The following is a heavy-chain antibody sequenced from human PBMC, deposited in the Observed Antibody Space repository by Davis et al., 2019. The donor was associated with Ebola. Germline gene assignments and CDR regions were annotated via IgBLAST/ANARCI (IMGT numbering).Heavy chain of an antibody. V-gene: IGHV3-9*01. CDR2: INWNSAFI. J-gene: IGHJ4*02. Sequence: PGGSLRLSCTGSGFVFDDHAIHWVRQAPGKDLEWVAGINWNSAFIVYVDSVKGRFTISRDDAKNSLYLQMNSLRAEDTAVYYCARNVYYYGSGSYSEGFNYWGQGTLVTVSS. CDR1: GFVFDDHA. D-gene: IGHD3-10*01. CDR3: ARNVYYYGSGSYSEGFNY.